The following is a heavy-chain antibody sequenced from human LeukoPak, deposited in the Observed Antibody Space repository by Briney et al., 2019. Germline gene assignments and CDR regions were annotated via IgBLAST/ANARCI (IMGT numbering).Heavy chain of an antibody. V-gene: IGHV1-69*05. CDR2: IIPIFGTA. Sequence: ASMKVSCKASGGTFSSYAISWVRQAPGQGLEWMGGIIPIFGTANYAQKFQGRVTITTDESTSTAYMELSSLRSEDTAVYYCARDRRERWLYWFDPWGQGTLVTVSS. J-gene: IGHJ5*02. D-gene: IGHD5-24*01. CDR1: GGTFSSYA. CDR3: ARDRRERWLYWFDP.